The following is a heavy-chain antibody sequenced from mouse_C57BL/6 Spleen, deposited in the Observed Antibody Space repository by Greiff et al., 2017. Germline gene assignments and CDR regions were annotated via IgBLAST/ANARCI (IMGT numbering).Heavy chain of an antibody. CDR3: ARGGYDYLFFDY. Sequence: QQPGAELVRPGSSVKLSCKASGYTFTSYWMDWVKQRPGQGLEWIGNIYPSDSETHYNQKFKDKATLTVDKSSSTAYMQLSSLTSEDSAVYYCARGGYDYLFFDYWGQGTTLTVSS. CDR1: GYTFTSYW. CDR2: IYPSDSET. J-gene: IGHJ2*01. D-gene: IGHD2-4*01. V-gene: IGHV1-61*01.